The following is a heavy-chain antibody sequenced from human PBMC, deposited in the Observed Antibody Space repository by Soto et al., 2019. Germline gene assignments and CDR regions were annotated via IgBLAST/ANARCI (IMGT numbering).Heavy chain of an antibody. D-gene: IGHD6-13*01. CDR1: GGSVSSGSYY. Sequence: SETLSLTCTVSGGSVSSGSYYWSWIRQPPGKGLEWIGYIYYSGSTNYNPSLKSRVTISVDTSKNQFSLKLSSVTAADTAVYYCAKWAAAGTQFGYFDYWGQGTLVTVSS. J-gene: IGHJ4*02. CDR3: AKWAAAGTQFGYFDY. V-gene: IGHV4-61*01. CDR2: IYYSGST.